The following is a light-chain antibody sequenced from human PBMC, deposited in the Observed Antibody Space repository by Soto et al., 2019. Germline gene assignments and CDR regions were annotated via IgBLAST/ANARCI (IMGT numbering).Light chain of an antibody. Sequence: DIQMTQSPTSLSASVGDRVTITCRASQDIRNFVAWYQQKPGKAPKLLIYAASTLQSGVPSRFSGSGSGTDFTLTINSLQPEDVATYSCQKYSSVPVFGPGPKVDIK. CDR1: QDIRNF. V-gene: IGKV1-27*01. CDR2: AAS. J-gene: IGKJ3*01. CDR3: QKYSSVPV.